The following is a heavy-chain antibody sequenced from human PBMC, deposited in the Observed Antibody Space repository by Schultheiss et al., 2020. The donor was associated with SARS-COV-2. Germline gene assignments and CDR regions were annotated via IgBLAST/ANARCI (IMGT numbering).Heavy chain of an antibody. CDR1: GGSISSYY. CDR3: ARDSRVAGTSYYYYGMDV. J-gene: IGHJ6*02. V-gene: IGHV4-59*12. D-gene: IGHD2-15*01. CDR2: IYYSGST. Sequence: SETLSLTCTVPGGSISSYYWSWIRQPPGKGLEWIGYIYYSGSTNYNPSLKSRVTISVDTSKNQFSLKLSSVTAADTAVYYCARDSRVAGTSYYYYGMDVWGQGTTVTVSS.